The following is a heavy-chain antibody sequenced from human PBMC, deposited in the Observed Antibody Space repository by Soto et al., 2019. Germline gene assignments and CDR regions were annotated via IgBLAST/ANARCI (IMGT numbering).Heavy chain of an antibody. CDR1: GYTLTELS. CDR2: FDPEDGET. D-gene: IGHD6-19*01. Sequence: ASVKVSCKVSGYTLTELSMHWVRQAPGKGLEWMGGFDPEDGETIYAQKFQGRVTITEDTSTDTAYMELSSLRSEDTAVYYCATPSWLVPGWAFEIWGQGTMVTVSS. J-gene: IGHJ3*02. V-gene: IGHV1-24*01. CDR3: ATPSWLVPGWAFEI.